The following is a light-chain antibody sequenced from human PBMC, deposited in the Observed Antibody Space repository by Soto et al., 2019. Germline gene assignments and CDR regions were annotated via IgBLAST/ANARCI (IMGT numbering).Light chain of an antibody. CDR3: QQYNNWPWT. Sequence: EIVMTQSPATLSVSPGERATLSCRASQSVSSNLAWYQQKPGQAPRLLIYGASTRATGIPARFSGSGSGTECTLTISSPQSEDFAVYYCQQYNNWPWTFGQGTKVEIK. V-gene: IGKV3-15*01. CDR1: QSVSSN. J-gene: IGKJ1*01. CDR2: GAS.